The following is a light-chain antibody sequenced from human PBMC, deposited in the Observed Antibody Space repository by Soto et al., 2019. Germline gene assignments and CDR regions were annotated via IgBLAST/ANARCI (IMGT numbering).Light chain of an antibody. CDR2: GTS. CDR1: QPLNNN. J-gene: IGKJ1*01. CDR3: QQYNTWPT. V-gene: IGKV3-15*01. Sequence: EIVMTQSPATLSVSPGDRATLSCRAGQPLNNNVAWYQHKPGQAPRLLIYGTSTRATGISARFSGGGSGTEFTLTISCLQPEDFAVYYCQQYNTWPTFGQGTKVDIK.